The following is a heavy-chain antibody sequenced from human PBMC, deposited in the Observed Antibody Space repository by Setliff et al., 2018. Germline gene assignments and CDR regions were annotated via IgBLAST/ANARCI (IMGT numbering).Heavy chain of an antibody. CDR3: ARYNSAAGSFDP. D-gene: IGHD1-20*01. CDR1: GGSFNVYF. J-gene: IGHJ5*02. CDR2: IFYSGSS. Sequence: SETLSLTCAVYGGSFNVYFWSWIRQPPGKGLEWIGYIFYSGSSNYNPSLQSRVTMSVDTSKNQFSLMLTSVTAADTAMYYCARYNSAAGSFDPWGQGTLVTVSS. V-gene: IGHV4-59*08.